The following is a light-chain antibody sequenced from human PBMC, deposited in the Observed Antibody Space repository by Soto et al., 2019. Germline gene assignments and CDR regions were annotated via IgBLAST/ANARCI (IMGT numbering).Light chain of an antibody. Sequence: DIQMTQSPSSLSASVGDRVTITCQASHDITNYLNWYQQKPGKAPKLLISDASNLETGVSSRFSGSGSGTHFTFTISSLQPEDIATYYCQQYDTLLITFGQGTRLEIK. J-gene: IGKJ5*01. CDR2: DAS. V-gene: IGKV1-33*01. CDR1: HDITNY. CDR3: QQYDTLLIT.